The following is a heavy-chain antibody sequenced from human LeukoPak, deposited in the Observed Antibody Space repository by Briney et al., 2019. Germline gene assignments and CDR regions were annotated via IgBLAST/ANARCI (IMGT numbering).Heavy chain of an antibody. V-gene: IGHV1-46*01. CDR2: INPSGGST. CDR3: ARGGYSYGRDWYFDL. D-gene: IGHD5-18*01. Sequence: GASVKVSCKASGYTFTSYYMHWVRQAPGQGLEWMGIINPSGGSTSYAQKFQGRATMTRDTSTSTVYMELSSLRSEDTAVYYCARGGYSYGRDWYFDLWGRGTLVTVSS. CDR1: GYTFTSYY. J-gene: IGHJ2*01.